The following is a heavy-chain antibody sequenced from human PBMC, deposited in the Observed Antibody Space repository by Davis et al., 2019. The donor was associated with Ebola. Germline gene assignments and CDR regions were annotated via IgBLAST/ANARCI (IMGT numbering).Heavy chain of an antibody. Sequence: SETLSLTCAVSGGSISSSNWWSWVRQPPGKGLEWIGEFYHSGSTNYNPSLKRRVTISVDKSKNQFSLKLSSVTAADTAVYYCARAAARPYYYYGMDVWGQGTTVTVSS. D-gene: IGHD6-6*01. CDR2: FYHSGST. J-gene: IGHJ6*02. CDR1: GGSISSSNW. CDR3: ARAAARPYYYYGMDV. V-gene: IGHV4-4*02.